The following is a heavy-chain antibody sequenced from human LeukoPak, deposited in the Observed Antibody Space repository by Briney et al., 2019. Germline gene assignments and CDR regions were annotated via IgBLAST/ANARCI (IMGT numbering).Heavy chain of an antibody. CDR2: IYTSGSP. Sequence: SETLSLTCTVSGGSISSYYWSWIRQPAGKGLEWIGRIYTSGSPNYNPSLKSRVTMSVDTSKNQFSLKLSSVTAADTAVYYCARELVAAAGTGYDCWGQGTLVTVSS. V-gene: IGHV4-4*07. CDR3: ARELVAAAGTGYDC. J-gene: IGHJ4*02. D-gene: IGHD6-13*01. CDR1: GGSISSYY.